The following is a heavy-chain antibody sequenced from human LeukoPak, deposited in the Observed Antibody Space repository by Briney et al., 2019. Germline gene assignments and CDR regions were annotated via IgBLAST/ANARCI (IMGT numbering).Heavy chain of an antibody. D-gene: IGHD4-17*01. CDR3: ARLDYGDHDY. CDR1: GGSISSGSYY. Sequence: SETLSLTCTVSGGSISSGSYYWGWIRQPPGKGLEWIGSIYYSGSTHYNPSLKSRVTISVDTSKNRLSLKLSSVTATDTAVYYCARLDYGDHDYWGQGTLVTVSS. J-gene: IGHJ4*02. V-gene: IGHV4-39*01. CDR2: IYYSGST.